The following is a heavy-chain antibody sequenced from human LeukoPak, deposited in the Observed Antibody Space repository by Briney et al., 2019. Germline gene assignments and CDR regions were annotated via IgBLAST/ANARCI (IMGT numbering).Heavy chain of an antibody. V-gene: IGHV3-11*06. J-gene: IGHJ1*01. Sequence: PGGSLRLSCAASGFIFSDYFMSWVRQAPEKGLEWVSYIGPSSDNINYADSVKGRFTVSRDNAKNSLYLQMNSLRAEDTAVYYCARVNPTNSGFYTYWGQGTLVTVSS. D-gene: IGHD3-22*01. CDR2: IGPSSDNI. CDR3: ARVNPTNSGFYTY. CDR1: GFIFSDYF.